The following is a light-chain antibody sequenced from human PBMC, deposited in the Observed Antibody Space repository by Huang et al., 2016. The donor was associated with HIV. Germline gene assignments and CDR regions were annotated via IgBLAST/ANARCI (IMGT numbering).Light chain of an antibody. CDR1: ESLLQSNGYNY. V-gene: IGKV2-28*01. CDR2: LGS. J-gene: IGKJ4*01. Sequence: EIVMTQSPLSLPVTPGEPAAISCRSSESLLQSNGYNYLYWYVQKPGQSPQILIYLGSNRASGVPDRFSGSGLGTDFTLKISRVEAEDVGVYYCMQALQTPFTFGGGTKVEIK. CDR3: MQALQTPFT.